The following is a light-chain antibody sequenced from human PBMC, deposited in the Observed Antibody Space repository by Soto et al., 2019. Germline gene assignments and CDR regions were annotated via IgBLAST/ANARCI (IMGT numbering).Light chain of an antibody. J-gene: IGKJ4*01. CDR1: QTVSSNF. Sequence: EIVLTQSPGTLSLSPGERGTLSCRASQTVSSNFLAWYQQKPGQAPRLLIFDASTRATGIPDRFTGSGSGTDFTLTISSLQPDDVATYYCQQYNSYFLTFGGGTKVDI. CDR3: QQYNSYFLT. V-gene: IGKV3-20*01. CDR2: DAS.